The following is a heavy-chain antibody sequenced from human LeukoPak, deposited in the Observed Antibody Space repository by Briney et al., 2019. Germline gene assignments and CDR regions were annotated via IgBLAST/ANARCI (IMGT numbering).Heavy chain of an antibody. V-gene: IGHV4-34*01. J-gene: IGHJ2*01. Sequence: SETLSLTCAVYGGPFGGFYWSWIRQPPGKGLEWIGEINHSGSTNYNPSLKSRVAISVDTSKNQFSLKLSSVTAADTAVYYCARGLDYYDSSAYPSRDRYFDLWGRGTLVTVSS. D-gene: IGHD3-22*01. CDR3: ARGLDYYDSSAYPSRDRYFDL. CDR2: INHSGST. CDR1: GGPFGGFY.